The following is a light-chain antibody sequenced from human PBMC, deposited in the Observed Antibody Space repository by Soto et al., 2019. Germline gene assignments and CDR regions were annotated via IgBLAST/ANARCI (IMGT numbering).Light chain of an antibody. Sequence: EIVLTQSPGTLSLSPGERATLSCGASQSVSFNYLAWYQQKVGLAPRLLIYDASRRAIGTPDRFSGSGSGTDFTLTISRLEPEDFAVYVCQQYGSSPYTFGQGTNLEIK. CDR3: QQYGSSPYT. J-gene: IGKJ2*01. CDR2: DAS. CDR1: QSVSFNY. V-gene: IGKV3D-20*01.